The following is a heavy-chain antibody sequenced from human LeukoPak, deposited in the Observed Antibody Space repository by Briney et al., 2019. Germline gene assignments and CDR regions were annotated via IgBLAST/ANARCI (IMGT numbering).Heavy chain of an antibody. V-gene: IGHV3-53*01. CDR1: GFTVSTNY. CDR3: ARDHNCRGDCYSGMDV. Sequence: GGSLRLSCAASGFTVSTNYMSWVRQAPGKGLEWVSVIYSGGSTYYADSVKGRFTISRDNSKNTVYLQMNSLRAEDTAVYYCARDHNCRGDCYSGMDVWGKGITVTVSS. CDR2: IYSGGST. D-gene: IGHD2-15*01. J-gene: IGHJ6*04.